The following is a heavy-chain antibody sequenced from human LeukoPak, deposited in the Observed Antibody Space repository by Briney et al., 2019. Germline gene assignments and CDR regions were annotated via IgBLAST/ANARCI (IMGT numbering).Heavy chain of an antibody. CDR2: TSSSGSTI. V-gene: IGHV3-11*04. D-gene: IGHD3-22*01. CDR3: ARDAVRYDSSGYYYY. J-gene: IGHJ4*02. Sequence: GGSLRLSCAASGFTFSDYYMSWIRQAPGKGLEWVSYTSSSGSTIYYADSVKGRFTISRDNAKNSLYLQMNSLRAEDTAVYYCARDAVRYDSSGYYYYWGKGTLVTVSS. CDR1: GFTFSDYY.